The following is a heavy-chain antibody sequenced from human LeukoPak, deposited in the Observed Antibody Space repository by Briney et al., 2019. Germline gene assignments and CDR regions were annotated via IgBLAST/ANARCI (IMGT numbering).Heavy chain of an antibody. Sequence: SETLSLTCTVSGGSISSYYWSWIRQPPGKGLEWIGYIYYSGSTNYNPSLKSRVTISVDTSKNQFSLKLSSVTAADTAVHYCARHSVEMATVAFDYWGQGTLVTVSS. V-gene: IGHV4-59*08. CDR2: IYYSGST. D-gene: IGHD5-24*01. CDR3: ARHSVEMATVAFDY. J-gene: IGHJ4*02. CDR1: GGSISSYY.